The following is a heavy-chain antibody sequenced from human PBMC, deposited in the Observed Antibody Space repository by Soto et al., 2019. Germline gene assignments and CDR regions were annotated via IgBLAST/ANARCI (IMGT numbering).Heavy chain of an antibody. CDR1: GYTFTSYD. CDR2: MNPNSGNT. CDR3: ASQSSPRYGMEV. D-gene: IGHD3-16*02. J-gene: IGHJ6*02. Sequence: QVQLVQSGAEVKKPGASVKVSCKASGYTFTSYDINWVRQATGQGLEWMGWMNPNSGNTGYAQKFQGRVTMTKNTSRSTAYMELSILRSDATAVYYWASQSSPRYGMEVWGRGGTVTVSS. V-gene: IGHV1-8*01.